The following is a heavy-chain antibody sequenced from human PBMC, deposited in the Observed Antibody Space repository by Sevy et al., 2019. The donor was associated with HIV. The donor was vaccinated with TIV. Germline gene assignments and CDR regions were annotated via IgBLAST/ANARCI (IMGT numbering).Heavy chain of an antibody. J-gene: IGHJ6*02. CDR2: INHSGST. CDR3: AGAGYYYGSGSYYSGYYYGMDV. D-gene: IGHD3-10*01. CDR1: GGSFSGYY. Sequence: SETLSLTCAVYGGSFSGYYWSWIRQPPGKGLEWIGEINHSGSTNYNPSLKSRVTISVDTSKNQFSLKLNSVTAADTAVYYCAGAGYYYGSGSYYSGYYYGMDVWGQGTTVTVSS. V-gene: IGHV4-34*01.